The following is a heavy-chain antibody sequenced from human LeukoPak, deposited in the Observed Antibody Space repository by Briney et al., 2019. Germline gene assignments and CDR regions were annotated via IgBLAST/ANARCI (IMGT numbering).Heavy chain of an antibody. CDR1: GGTFSSYA. V-gene: IGHV1-69*04. CDR3: ARDAVDYYDSSGYYCQH. Sequence: SVKVSCKASGGTFSSYAISWVRQAPGQGLEWMGRIIPILGIANYAQKFQGRVMITADKSTSTAYMELSSLRSEDTAVYYCARDAVDYYDSSGYYCQHWGQGTLVTVSS. D-gene: IGHD3-22*01. CDR2: IIPILGIA. J-gene: IGHJ1*01.